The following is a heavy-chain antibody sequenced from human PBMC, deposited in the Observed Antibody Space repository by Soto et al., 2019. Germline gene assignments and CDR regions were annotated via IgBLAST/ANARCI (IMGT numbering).Heavy chain of an antibody. J-gene: IGHJ6*02. CDR1: GYTLTELS. D-gene: IGHD4-4*01. V-gene: IGHV1-24*01. Sequence: ASVKVSCKVSGYTLTELSMHWVRQAPGKGLEWMGGFDPEDGETIYAQKFQGRVTRTEDTSTDTAYMELSSLRSEDTAVYYCATFDYSNYYYYYGMDVWGQGTTVTVSS. CDR3: ATFDYSNYYYYYGMDV. CDR2: FDPEDGET.